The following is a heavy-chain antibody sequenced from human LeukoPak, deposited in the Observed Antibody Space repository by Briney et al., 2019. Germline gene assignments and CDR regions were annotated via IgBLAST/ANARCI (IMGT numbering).Heavy chain of an antibody. V-gene: IGHV1-69*13. Sequence: SVKVSCKTSGYTFTSYSISWVRQAPGQGLEWMGGIIPIFGTANYAQKFQGRVTITADESTSTAYMELSSLRSEDTAVYYCASGSTTNYYDSSGYLTPRYYFDYWGQGTLVTVSS. CDR2: IIPIFGTA. CDR3: ASGSTTNYYDSSGYLTPRYYFDY. D-gene: IGHD3-22*01. J-gene: IGHJ4*02. CDR1: GYTFTSYS.